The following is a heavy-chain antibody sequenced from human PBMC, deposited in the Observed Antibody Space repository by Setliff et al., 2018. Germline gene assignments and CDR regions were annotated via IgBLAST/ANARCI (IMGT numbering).Heavy chain of an antibody. V-gene: IGHV4-39*07. Sequence: LSLTCSVLGGSLSSGSQYWAWIRQPPGKGLEWIGNINYSGSTNYNPSLKSRVTISVDTSKNQFSLKLSSVTAADTAVYYCARAPLRTLRYYYYYYMDVWGKGTTVTVSS. CDR2: INYSGST. CDR1: GGSLSSGSQY. CDR3: ARAPLRTLRYYYYYYMDV. J-gene: IGHJ6*03. D-gene: IGHD4-17*01.